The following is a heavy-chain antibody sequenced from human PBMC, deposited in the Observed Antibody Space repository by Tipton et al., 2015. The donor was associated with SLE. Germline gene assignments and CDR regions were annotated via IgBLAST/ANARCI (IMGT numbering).Heavy chain of an antibody. CDR2: INHSGDT. CDR3: ARGGGSRSSCQDFDF. J-gene: IGHJ4*02. D-gene: IGHD2-2*01. V-gene: IGHV4-34*01. Sequence: LRLSCAVYGGSFSGDYFSGDYWSWIRQPPGKGLEWIGGINHSGDTNYNPSLESRLTISVDTSKNQFSLNLNSLTAADTAMYYCARGGGSRSSCQDFDFWGQGTQVTVSS. CDR1: GGSFSGDY.